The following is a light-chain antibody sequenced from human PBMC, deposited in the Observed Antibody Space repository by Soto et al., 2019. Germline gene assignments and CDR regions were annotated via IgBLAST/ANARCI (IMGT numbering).Light chain of an antibody. CDR3: QEYDNWPPWT. J-gene: IGKJ1*01. CDR2: GAS. CDR1: QSVRNN. Sequence: TVMTQSPATLSVSVGERVTLSCRASQSVRNNLAWYQQKPGQAPRLLIYGASTRATDVPARFSGSGSGTEFTLTISGLQSADFGVYYCQEYDNWPPWTFGQGTKVDIK. V-gene: IGKV3-15*01.